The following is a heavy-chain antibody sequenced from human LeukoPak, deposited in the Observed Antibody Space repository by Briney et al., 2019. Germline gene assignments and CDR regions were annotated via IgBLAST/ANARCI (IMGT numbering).Heavy chain of an antibody. CDR3: ARGNRIRYGSGGSCPPTLSSLDY. CDR2: MNPNSGNT. CDR1: GYTFTSYD. V-gene: IGHV1-8*01. Sequence: ASVKVSCKASGYTFTSYDINWVRQATGQGLEWMGWMNPNSGNTGYARNFQGRVTMTRNTSISTAFMELSSLRSEETAVYYCARGNRIRYGSGGSCPPTLSSLDYWGQETLVTVSS. D-gene: IGHD2-15*01. J-gene: IGHJ4*02.